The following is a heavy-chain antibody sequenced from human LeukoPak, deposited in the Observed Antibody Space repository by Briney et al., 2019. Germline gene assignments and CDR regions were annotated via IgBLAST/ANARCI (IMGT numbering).Heavy chain of an antibody. CDR2: ISGSGGST. V-gene: IGHV3-23*01. CDR3: AKTYSSSWRMDY. J-gene: IGHJ4*02. Sequence: GGPLALSCAASGFPFSSYAMSWVRQAPGKGLEWVSAISGSGGSTYYADSVKGRFTISRDNSKNTLYLQMNSLRAEDTAVYYCAKTYSSSWRMDYWGQGTLVTVSS. CDR1: GFPFSSYA. D-gene: IGHD6-13*01.